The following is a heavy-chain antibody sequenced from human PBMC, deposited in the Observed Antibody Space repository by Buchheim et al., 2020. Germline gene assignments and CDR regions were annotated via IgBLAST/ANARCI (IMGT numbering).Heavy chain of an antibody. CDR2: IIPIFGTA. CDR1: GGTFSSYT. CDR3: ARARLYYDILTGYPPYYYYYYGMDV. V-gene: IGHV1-69*12. Sequence: QVQLVQSGAEVKKPGSSVKVSCKASGGTFSSYTISWVRQAPGQGLEWMGGIIPIFGTANYAQKFQGRVTITADESTSTAYMELSSLRSEDTAVYYCARARLYYDILTGYPPYYYYYYGMDVWGQGTT. J-gene: IGHJ6*02. D-gene: IGHD3-9*01.